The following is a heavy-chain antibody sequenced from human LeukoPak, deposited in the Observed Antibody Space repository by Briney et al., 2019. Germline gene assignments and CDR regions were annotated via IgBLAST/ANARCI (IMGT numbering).Heavy chain of an antibody. D-gene: IGHD1-1*01. CDR2: INPNSGGT. Sequence: ASVKVSCKASGYTFTGYYMHWVRQAPGQGLEWMGWINPNSGGTNYAQKFQGRVTMTRDTSISTAYMELSRLRSDDTAVYYCARAAPKNWWFDPWGQGTLVTVSS. CDR3: ARAAPKNWWFDP. CDR1: GYTFTGYY. V-gene: IGHV1-2*02. J-gene: IGHJ5*02.